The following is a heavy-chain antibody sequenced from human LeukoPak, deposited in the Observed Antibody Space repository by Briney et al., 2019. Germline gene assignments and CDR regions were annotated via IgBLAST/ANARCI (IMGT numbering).Heavy chain of an antibody. CDR1: GYSISSGYY. J-gene: IGHJ4*02. CDR2: IYHSGST. D-gene: IGHD2-2*03. CDR3: ARHGYCSSTSCYKN. V-gene: IGHV4-38-2*01. Sequence: KTSETLSLTCAVSGYSISSGYYWGWIRQPPGKGLEWIGSIYHSGSTYYNPSLKSRVTISVDTSKNQFSLKLSSVTAADTAVYYCARHGYCSSTSCYKNWGQGTLVTVSS.